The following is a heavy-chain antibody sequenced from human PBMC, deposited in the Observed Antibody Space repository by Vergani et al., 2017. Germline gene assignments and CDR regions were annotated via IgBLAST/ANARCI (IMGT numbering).Heavy chain of an antibody. J-gene: IGHJ4*02. V-gene: IGHV3-21*01. D-gene: IGHD5-24*01. CDR2: ISSSSSYI. Sequence: EVQLVESGGGLVKPGGSLRLSCAASGFTFSNAWMSWVRQAPGKGLEWVSSISSSSSYIYYADSVKGRFTISRDNAKNSLYLQMNSLRAEDTAVYYCARVRRGVEMATIYFDYWGQGTLVTVSS. CDR3: ARVRRGVEMATIYFDY. CDR1: GFTFSNAW.